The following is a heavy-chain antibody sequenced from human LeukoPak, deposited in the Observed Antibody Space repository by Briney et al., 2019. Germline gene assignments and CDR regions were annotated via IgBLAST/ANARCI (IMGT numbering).Heavy chain of an antibody. J-gene: IGHJ4*02. Sequence: GGSLRLSCTTSGFTFSTYWMSWVRQAPGKGLEWVANIKQDGSEKYYVDSVKGRFSISRDNAKNSLYLQMNSLRAEDTAVYYCTRDEYGETGYCGQGTLVTVSS. CDR3: TRDEYGETGY. V-gene: IGHV3-7*01. CDR1: GFTFSTYW. D-gene: IGHD4-17*01. CDR2: IKQDGSEK.